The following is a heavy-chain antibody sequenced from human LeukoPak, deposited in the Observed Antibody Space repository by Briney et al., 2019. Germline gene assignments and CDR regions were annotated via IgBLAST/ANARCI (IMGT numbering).Heavy chain of an antibody. Sequence: PSETLSLTCTVSGGSISSGGYYWSWLRQHPGKGLEWLGYIYYSGSTYYNPSLKSRVTISVDTSKNQFSLKLSSVTAADTAVYYCARDLVAGSRGGFDPWGQGTLVTVSS. CDR2: IYYSGST. J-gene: IGHJ5*02. CDR3: ARDLVAGSRGGFDP. D-gene: IGHD5-12*01. V-gene: IGHV4-31*03. CDR1: GGSISSGGYY.